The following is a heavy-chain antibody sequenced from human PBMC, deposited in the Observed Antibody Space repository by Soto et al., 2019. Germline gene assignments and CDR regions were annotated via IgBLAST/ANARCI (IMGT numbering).Heavy chain of an antibody. CDR2: ISSSSSYT. V-gene: IGHV3-11*06. Sequence: GGSLRLSCAASGFTFSDYYMSWIRQAPGKGLEWVSYISSSSSYTNYADSVKGRFTISRDNAKNSLYLQMNSLRAEDTAVYYCARARISNAFDIWGQGTMVTVSS. J-gene: IGHJ3*02. CDR3: ARARISNAFDI. CDR1: GFTFSDYY.